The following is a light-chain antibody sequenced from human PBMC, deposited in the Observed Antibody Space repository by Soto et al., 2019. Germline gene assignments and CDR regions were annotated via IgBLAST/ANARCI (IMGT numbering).Light chain of an antibody. CDR1: QSIHTS. J-gene: IGKJ5*01. CDR3: QQRNVWPPIT. CDR2: DST. Sequence: VLTQSPATLSLSPGERATLSCRASQSIHTSLAWYQQKSGKPPRLVIYDSTLRANGVPDRFGGSRSGTEFTLTINSLEPEDFAVYYCQQRNVWPPITFGLGTRLEIK. V-gene: IGKV3-11*01.